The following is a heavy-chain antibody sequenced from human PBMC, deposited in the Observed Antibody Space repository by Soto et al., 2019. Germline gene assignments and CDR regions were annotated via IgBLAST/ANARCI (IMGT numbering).Heavy chain of an antibody. V-gene: IGHV3-53*01. CDR2: IYSGGST. J-gene: IGHJ3*02. CDR3: ARECGSIAVAGPRAIDI. Sequence: GGSLRLSCAASGFTVSSNYMSWVRQAPGKGLEWVSVIYSGGSTYYADSVKGRFTISRDNSKNTLYLQMNSLRAEDTAVYYCARECGSIAVAGPRAIDIRCQGIMVTLSS. CDR1: GFTVSSNY. D-gene: IGHD6-19*01.